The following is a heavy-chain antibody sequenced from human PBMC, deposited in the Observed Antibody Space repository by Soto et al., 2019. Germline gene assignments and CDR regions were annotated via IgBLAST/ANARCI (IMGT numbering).Heavy chain of an antibody. Sequence: SETLSLTCTVSGGSISSSSYYWGWIRQPPGKGLEWIGSIYYSGSTYYNTSLKSRVTISVDTSKNQFSLKLSSVTAANTSVYYCSRIHGYSCYWYIDLWRRGTLVTGSS. J-gene: IGHJ2*01. D-gene: IGHD5-12*01. CDR2: IYYSGST. CDR3: SRIHGYSCYWYIDL. V-gene: IGHV4-39*07. CDR1: GGSISSSSYY.